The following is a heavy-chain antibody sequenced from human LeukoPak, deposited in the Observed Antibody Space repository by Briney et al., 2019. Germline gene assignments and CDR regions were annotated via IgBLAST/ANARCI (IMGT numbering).Heavy chain of an antibody. D-gene: IGHD3-22*01. J-gene: IGHJ3*02. CDR3: AREGYDSSGYSLRAFDI. CDR1: GFTFSSYE. V-gene: IGHV3-48*03. CDR2: ISSSGGTI. Sequence: GGSLRLSCAASGFTFSSYEMNWARQAPGKGLEWVSYISSSGGTIYYADSVKGRFTISRDNAKNSLYLQMNSLRAEDTAVYYCAREGYDSSGYSLRAFDIWGQGTMVTVSS.